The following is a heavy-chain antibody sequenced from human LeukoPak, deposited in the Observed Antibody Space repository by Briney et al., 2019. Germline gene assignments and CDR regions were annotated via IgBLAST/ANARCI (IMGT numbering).Heavy chain of an antibody. J-gene: IGHJ6*04. CDR1: GFTFSSYE. D-gene: IGHD3-10*02. V-gene: IGHV3-48*03. Sequence: GGSLILSCAASGFTFSSYEMNWVRPAPGKGLEWVSYISSSGSTIYYADSLKGRFTISRDNAKNSLHLQMNSLRAEDTAVYYCAELGITMIGGVWGKGTTVTISS. CDR3: AELGITMIGGV. CDR2: ISSSGSTI.